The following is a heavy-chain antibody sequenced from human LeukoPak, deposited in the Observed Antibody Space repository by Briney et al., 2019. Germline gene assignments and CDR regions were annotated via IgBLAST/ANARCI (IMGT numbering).Heavy chain of an antibody. Sequence: PGRSLRLSCAASGFTFLTYGMHWVRQAPGKGLEWVALIWYDGSDNYYADSVKGRFTISRDNSKNTLYLQMNGLRADDTAVYYCARDLRKGAYFDYWGQGTLVTVSS. V-gene: IGHV3-33*01. J-gene: IGHJ4*02. CDR1: GFTFLTYG. CDR2: IWYDGSDN. CDR3: ARDLRKGAYFDY. D-gene: IGHD3-16*01.